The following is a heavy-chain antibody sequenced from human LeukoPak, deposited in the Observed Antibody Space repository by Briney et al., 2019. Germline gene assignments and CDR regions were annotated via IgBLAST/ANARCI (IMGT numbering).Heavy chain of an antibody. Sequence: GGSLRLSCAASGFTFSDYLMHWVRQAPGKGLVWVSHISTDGSSTTYADSVRGRFIISRDNARNTLYLQMNSLRVGDTAVYYCATSPIFSNDWGQGTLVTVSS. CDR2: ISTDGSST. V-gene: IGHV3-74*01. CDR3: ATSPIFSND. CDR1: GFTFSDYL. J-gene: IGHJ4*02. D-gene: IGHD3-3*01.